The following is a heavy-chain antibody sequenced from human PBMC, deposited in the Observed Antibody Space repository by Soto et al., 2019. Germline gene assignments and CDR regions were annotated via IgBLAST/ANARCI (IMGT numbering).Heavy chain of an antibody. V-gene: IGHV4-39*01. Sequence: QLQLQESGPGLVKPSETLSLTCTVSGGSISSSSYYWGWIRQPPGKGPEWIGSIYYSGSTYYNPSLKSRVTISVDTSKNQFDLKLSSVTAADTAVYYCARHGIAVAGYPYIWFDPWGQGTLVTVSS. CDR3: ARHGIAVAGYPYIWFDP. CDR1: GGSISSSSYY. CDR2: IYYSGST. J-gene: IGHJ5*02. D-gene: IGHD6-19*01.